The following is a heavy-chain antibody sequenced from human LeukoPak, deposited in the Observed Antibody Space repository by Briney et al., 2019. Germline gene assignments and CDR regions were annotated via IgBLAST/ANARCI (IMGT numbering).Heavy chain of an antibody. V-gene: IGHV3-53*01. CDR1: GFTVSSNY. Sequence: PGGSLRLSCAASGFTVSSNYMSWVRQAPGKGLEWVSVIYSGGSTYYADSVKGRFTISRDNSKNTLYLQMNSLRAEDTAVYYCASWNYYDSSGFGYWGQGTLVTVSS. CDR3: ASWNYYDSSGFGY. D-gene: IGHD3-22*01. J-gene: IGHJ4*02. CDR2: IYSGGST.